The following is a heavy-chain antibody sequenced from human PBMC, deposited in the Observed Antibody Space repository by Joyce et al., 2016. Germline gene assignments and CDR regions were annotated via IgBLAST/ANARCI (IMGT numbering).Heavy chain of an antibody. V-gene: IGHV3-30*04. J-gene: IGHJ3*02. CDR2: ISYDGPNK. D-gene: IGHD6-13*01. CDR1: GSNFSGYA. Sequence: QEQLEESGGGVVQPGTSLRLSCTAPGSNFSGYAMNWVRQAPGKGLEWVAIISYDGPNKFYADSVRGRFTISRDNYKNTLFLQMNSLTIEDAGVYYCARRSGIPAGRRPGAFDMWGQGTVVTVSS. CDR3: ARRSGIPAGRRPGAFDM.